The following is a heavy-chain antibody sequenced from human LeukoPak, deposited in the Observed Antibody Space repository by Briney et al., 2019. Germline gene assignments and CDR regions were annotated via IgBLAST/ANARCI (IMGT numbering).Heavy chain of an antibody. Sequence: GSLRLSCAASGYTFNDFSVNWVRQAPGKGLEWVSSISVRSNYRYYADSVRGRFTISRDDARDSLFLQMNSLRAEDTAVYFCVRLRRNNDRSGYYYYYDYWGQGTLVTVSS. CDR1: GYTFNDFS. V-gene: IGHV3-21*01. CDR2: ISVRSNYR. CDR3: VRLRRNNDRSGYYYYYDY. J-gene: IGHJ4*02. D-gene: IGHD3-22*01.